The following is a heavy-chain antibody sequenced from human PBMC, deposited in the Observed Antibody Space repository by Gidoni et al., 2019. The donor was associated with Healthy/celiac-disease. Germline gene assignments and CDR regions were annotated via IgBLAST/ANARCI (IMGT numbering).Heavy chain of an antibody. V-gene: IGHV3-30-3*01. CDR3: ARDQLGGPYYFDY. J-gene: IGHJ4*02. Sequence: QVQLVESGGGVVQPGRSLRLSCAAPGLTFSSYAMHWVRQAPGKGLGWVAVISYDGSNKYYADSVKGRFTISRDNSKNTLYLQMNSLRAEDTAVYYCARDQLGGPYYFDYWGQGTLVTVSS. D-gene: IGHD1-26*01. CDR2: ISYDGSNK. CDR1: GLTFSSYA.